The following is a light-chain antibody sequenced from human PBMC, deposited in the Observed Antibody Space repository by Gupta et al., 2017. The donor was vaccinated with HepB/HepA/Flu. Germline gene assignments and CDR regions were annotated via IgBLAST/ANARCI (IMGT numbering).Light chain of an antibody. CDR1: SSGVGSDNI. J-gene: IGLJ3*02. Sequence: QAAPQQPASASGSPGQPIIISCTGTSSGVGSDNIVSWHQQYPGKAPKPLIYEVSKRPSGVSPRFSSSSSASTASFTTIWLQAEEDADYYCCSSAGTSAFLVFGGGTKLTVL. V-gene: IGLV2-23*02. CDR3: CSSAGTSAFLV. CDR2: EVS.